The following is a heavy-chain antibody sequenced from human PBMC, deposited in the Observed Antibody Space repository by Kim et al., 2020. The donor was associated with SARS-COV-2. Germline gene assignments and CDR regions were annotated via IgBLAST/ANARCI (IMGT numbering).Heavy chain of an antibody. CDR1: GFTFGDYA. V-gene: IGHV3-49*03. D-gene: IGHD3-3*01. CDR3: TTFHYDFWSGYFGDY. Sequence: GGSLRLSCTASGFTFGDYAMSWFRQAPGKGLEWVGFIRSKAYGGTKEYAASVKGRFTISRDDSKSIAYLQMNSLKTEDTAVYYCTTFHYDFWSGYFGDYWGQGTLVTVSS. J-gene: IGHJ4*02. CDR2: IRSKAYGGTK.